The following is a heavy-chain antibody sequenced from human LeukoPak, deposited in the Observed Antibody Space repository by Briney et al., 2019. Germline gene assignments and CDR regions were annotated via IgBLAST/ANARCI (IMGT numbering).Heavy chain of an antibody. CDR1: GFSFNIHD. D-gene: IGHD6-6*01. CDR3: TKGYRSSAGYYFDY. Sequence: GGSLRLSCAASGFSFNIHDMHWVRQAPGKGLEWVAFMLHDGDSKYYADSVKGRFIISSDNPRNTLYLQMNNLRAEDTAVYYCTKGYRSSAGYYFDYWGQGTLVTVSS. CDR2: MLHDGDSK. V-gene: IGHV3-30*18. J-gene: IGHJ4*02.